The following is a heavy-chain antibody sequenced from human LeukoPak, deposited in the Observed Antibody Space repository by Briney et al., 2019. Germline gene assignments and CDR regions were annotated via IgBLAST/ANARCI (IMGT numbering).Heavy chain of an antibody. D-gene: IGHD2-2*01. J-gene: IGHJ3*02. CDR3: ARDRYVVVPAGGDDAFDI. CDR2: ISAYNGNT. V-gene: IGHV1-18*01. CDR1: GYTFTSYG. Sequence: ASVKVSCKASGYTFTSYGISWVRQAPGQGLEWMGWISAYNGNTNYAQKLQGRVTMTTDTSTSTAYMELRSLRSDGTAVYYCARDRYVVVPAGGDDAFDIWGQGTMVTVSS.